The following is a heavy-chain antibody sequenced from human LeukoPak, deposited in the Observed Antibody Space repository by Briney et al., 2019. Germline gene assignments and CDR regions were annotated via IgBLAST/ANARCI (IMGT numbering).Heavy chain of an antibody. J-gene: IGHJ4*02. D-gene: IGHD1-26*01. CDR2: ISYDGSNK. CDR3: AKDPRRGVGFVGATFDH. V-gene: IGHV3-30*04. CDR1: GFTFSSYA. Sequence: GGSLRLSCAASGFTFSSYAMHWLRQAPGKGLEWVAVISYDGSNKYYADSVKGRFTISRDNSKDTLYLQMNSRRAEDTALYYCAKDPRRGVGFVGATFDHWGQGTLVSVSS.